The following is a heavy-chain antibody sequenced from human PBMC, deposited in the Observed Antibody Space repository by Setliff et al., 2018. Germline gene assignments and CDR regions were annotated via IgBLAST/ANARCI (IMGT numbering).Heavy chain of an antibody. CDR3: ARTGTYRYFDY. J-gene: IGHJ4*02. CDR2: IYYSGNN. V-gene: IGHV4-59*05. D-gene: IGHD1-1*01. Sequence: PSETLSLTCVVYGGSFSNYYWSWIRQPPGKGLEWIGRIYYSGNNYYNASLKSRLTISVDTSKNQFSLKLRSVTAADTAVYYCARTGTYRYFDYWGQGILVTVSS. CDR1: GGSFSNYY.